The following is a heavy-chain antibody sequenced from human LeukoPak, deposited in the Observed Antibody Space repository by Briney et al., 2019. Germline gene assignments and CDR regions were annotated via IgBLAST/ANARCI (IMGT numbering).Heavy chain of an antibody. CDR1: GFTFSSYA. D-gene: IGHD6-13*01. V-gene: IGHV3-23*01. J-gene: IGHJ4*02. CDR3: ARSYSSSWYMGGYFDY. Sequence: GGSLRLSCAASGFTFSSYAMSWVRQAPGKGLEWVSSISESGGTTDYADSVKGRFTISRDNSKNTLYLQMGSLRAEDMAVYYCARSYSSSWYMGGYFDYWGQGTLVTVSS. CDR2: ISESGGTT.